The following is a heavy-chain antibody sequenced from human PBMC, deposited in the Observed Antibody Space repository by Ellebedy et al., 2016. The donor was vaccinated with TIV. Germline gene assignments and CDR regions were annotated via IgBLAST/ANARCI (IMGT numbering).Heavy chain of an antibody. J-gene: IGHJ3*01. Sequence: ASVKVSXXTSGFTFGVVPYIHWVRQAPGQRPEWMGCINPNNGVTNYAPKFRGRVTMTRDTSINTVYLDLNTLSSDDTAVSYCAREAAIQLWLRDALDLWGQGTVVIVSS. D-gene: IGHD5-18*01. CDR1: GFTFGVVPY. V-gene: IGHV1-2*02. CDR3: AREAAIQLWLRDALDL. CDR2: INPNNGVT.